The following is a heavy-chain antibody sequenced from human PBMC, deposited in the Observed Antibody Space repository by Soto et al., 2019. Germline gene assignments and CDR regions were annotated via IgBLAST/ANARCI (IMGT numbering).Heavy chain of an antibody. V-gene: IGHV4-61*01. CDR3: ARVGVGAIGYASDI. J-gene: IGHJ3*02. CDR1: GGSVSSGSYY. D-gene: IGHD1-26*01. Sequence: SETLSLTCTVSGGSVSSGSYYWSWIRQPPGKGLEWIGYIYYSGSTNYNPSLKSRVTISVDTSKNQFSLKLSSVTAADTAVYYCARVGVGAIGYASDIWGQETMVTVSS. CDR2: IYYSGST.